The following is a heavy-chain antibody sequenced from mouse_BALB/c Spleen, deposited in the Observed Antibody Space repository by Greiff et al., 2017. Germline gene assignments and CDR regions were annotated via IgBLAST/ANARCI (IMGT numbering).Heavy chain of an antibody. V-gene: IGHV1-7*01. D-gene: IGHD1-2*01. Sequence: QVQLQQSGAELAKPGASVKMSCKASGYTFTSYWMHWVKQRPGQGLEWIGYINPSTGYTEYNQKFKDKATLTADKSSSTAYMQLSSLTSEDSAVYDCARGTTATGYWGQGTTLTVSS. CDR1: GYTFTSYW. J-gene: IGHJ2*01. CDR3: ARGTTATGY. CDR2: INPSTGYT.